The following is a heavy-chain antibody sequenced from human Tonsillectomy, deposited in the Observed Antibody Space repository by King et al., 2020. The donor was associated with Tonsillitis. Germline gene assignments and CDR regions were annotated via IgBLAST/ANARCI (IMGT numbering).Heavy chain of an antibody. V-gene: IGHV4-59*01. J-gene: IGHJ4*02. Sequence: VQLQESGPGLVKPSETLSLTCTVSGGSISSYYWSWVRQPPGKGLEWIGCLYYSGSTNYNPSLTSRVTISVDTSKNQFSLKLSSVTAADTAVYYCARGGTKRVFDYWGQGTLVTVSS. CDR1: GGSISSYY. CDR3: ARGGTKRVFDY. D-gene: IGHD1-1*01. CDR2: LYYSGST.